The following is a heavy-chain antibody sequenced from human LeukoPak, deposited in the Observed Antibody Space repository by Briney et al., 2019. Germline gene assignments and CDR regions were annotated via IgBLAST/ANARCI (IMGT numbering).Heavy chain of an antibody. V-gene: IGHV4-38-2*02. Sequence: SETLSLTCTVSGYSISSGYYWGWIRQPPGKGLEWIGSIYYSGTTYYNPSLKSRVTISVDTSKNQFSLKLSSVTAADTAVYYCAKDPSYYDFWSGYQGDFDYWGQGTLVTVSS. CDR1: GYSISSGYY. J-gene: IGHJ4*02. CDR3: AKDPSYYDFWSGYQGDFDY. D-gene: IGHD3-3*01. CDR2: IYYSGTT.